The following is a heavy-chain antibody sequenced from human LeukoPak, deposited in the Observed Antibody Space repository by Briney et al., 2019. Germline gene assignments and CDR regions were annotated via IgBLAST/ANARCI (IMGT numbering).Heavy chain of an antibody. V-gene: IGHV1-8*01. CDR2: MNPNSGNT. J-gene: IGHJ5*02. D-gene: IGHD6-13*01. Sequence: ASVKVSCKASGYTFTSYDINWERQATGLGLEWMGWMNPNSGNTGYAQKFQGRVTMTRNTSISTAYMELSSLRSEDTAVYYCARKNVAAAGRNWFDPWGQGTLVTVSS. CDR3: ARKNVAAAGRNWFDP. CDR1: GYTFTSYD.